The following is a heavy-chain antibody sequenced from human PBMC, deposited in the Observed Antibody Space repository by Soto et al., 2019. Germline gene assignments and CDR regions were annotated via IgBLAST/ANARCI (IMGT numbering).Heavy chain of an antibody. V-gene: IGHV4-59*01. CDR1: SDSISSYY. D-gene: IGHD6-13*01. Sequence: SETLSLTCTVSSDSISSYYWSWIRQPPGKRLEWIGYISYSGSTDYNPSLKSRVTISGDTSKNQFSLKVSSVTAADTAVYYCARGTSWQLPFDYWGQGTLVTSPQ. CDR3: ARGTSWQLPFDY. J-gene: IGHJ4*02. CDR2: ISYSGST.